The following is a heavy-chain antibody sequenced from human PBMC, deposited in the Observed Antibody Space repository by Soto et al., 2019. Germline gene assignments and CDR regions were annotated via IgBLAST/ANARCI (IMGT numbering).Heavy chain of an antibody. CDR1: GFTFSSYS. CDR3: ARDLVSCSSTSCYFDY. Sequence: EVQLVESGGGLVKPGGSLRLSCAASGFTFSSYSMNWVRQAPGKGLEWVSSISSSSSYIYYADSVKGRFTISRDNAKNSLYLQMSSLRAEDTAVYYCARDLVSCSSTSCYFDYWGQGTLVTVSS. D-gene: IGHD2-2*01. CDR2: ISSSSSYI. V-gene: IGHV3-21*01. J-gene: IGHJ4*02.